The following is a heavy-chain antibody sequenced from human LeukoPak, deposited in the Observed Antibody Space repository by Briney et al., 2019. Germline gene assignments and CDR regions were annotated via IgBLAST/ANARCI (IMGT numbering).Heavy chain of an antibody. CDR2: IYASGST. Sequence: PSETLSLTCTVSGGSISIYYWSWIRQPAGKGLEWIGRIYASGSTNYNPSLKSRVTISVDTSKNQFSLKLSSVTAADTAVYYCARQYCSGGSCYWGDAFDIWGQGTMVTVSS. CDR3: ARQYCSGGSCYWGDAFDI. CDR1: GGSISIYY. D-gene: IGHD2-15*01. V-gene: IGHV4-4*07. J-gene: IGHJ3*02.